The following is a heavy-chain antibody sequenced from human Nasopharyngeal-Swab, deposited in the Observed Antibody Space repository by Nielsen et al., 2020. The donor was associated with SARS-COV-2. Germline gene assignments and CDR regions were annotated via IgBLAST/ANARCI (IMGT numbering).Heavy chain of an antibody. J-gene: IGHJ4*02. CDR2: ISGSGGST. Sequence: GGSLRLSCAASGFTFSSYAMSWVRQAPGKGLEWVSFISGSGGSTYYADSVKGRFTISRDNSKNTLYLQMNSLRAEDTAVYYCARYDDYYDSSGYAYWGQGTLVTVSS. V-gene: IGHV3-23*01. D-gene: IGHD3-22*01. CDR1: GFTFSSYA. CDR3: ARYDDYYDSSGYAY.